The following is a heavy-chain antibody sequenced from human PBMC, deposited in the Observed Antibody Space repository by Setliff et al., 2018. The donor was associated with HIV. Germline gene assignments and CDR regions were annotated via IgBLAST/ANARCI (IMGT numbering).Heavy chain of an antibody. J-gene: IGHJ3*02. CDR1: GGIVS. V-gene: IGHV1-69*10. CDR3: ARDTWLRLIWYGFDI. D-gene: IGHD5-12*01. CDR2: IIPILGIP. Sequence: GASVKVSCKASGGIVSINWVRQAPGQRLEWMGGIIPILGIPNYAQKFQGRVTITADKSTTTVYMELSSLGSEDTAVYYCARDTWLRLIWYGFDIWGQGTLVTVSS.